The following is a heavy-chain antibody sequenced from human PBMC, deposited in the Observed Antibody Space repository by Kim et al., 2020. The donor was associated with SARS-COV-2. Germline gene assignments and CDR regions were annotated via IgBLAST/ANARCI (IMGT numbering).Heavy chain of an antibody. CDR3: AKVNCGGDRCYFDY. J-gene: IGHJ4*02. D-gene: IGHD2-21*02. CDR2: ISWNSGSI. Sequence: GGSLRLSCAASGFTFDDYAMHWVRQAPGKGLEWVSGISWNSGSIGYADSVKGRFTISRDNAKNSLYLQMNSLRAEDTALYYCAKVNCGGDRCYFDYWGQGTLVTVSS. CDR1: GFTFDDYA. V-gene: IGHV3-9*01.